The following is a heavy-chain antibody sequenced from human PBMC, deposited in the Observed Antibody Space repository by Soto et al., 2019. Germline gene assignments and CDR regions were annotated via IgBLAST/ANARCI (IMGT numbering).Heavy chain of an antibody. J-gene: IGHJ5*02. CDR3: ARGVYSSSSPKFDP. Sequence: SETLSLTCTVSVGSVSSGSYYWSWIRQPPGKGLEWIGYIYYSGSTNYNPSLKSRVTISVDTSKNQFSLKLSSVTAADTAVYYCARGVYSSSSPKFDPWGQGTLVTVSS. CDR1: VGSVSSGSYY. V-gene: IGHV4-61*01. CDR2: IYYSGST. D-gene: IGHD6-6*01.